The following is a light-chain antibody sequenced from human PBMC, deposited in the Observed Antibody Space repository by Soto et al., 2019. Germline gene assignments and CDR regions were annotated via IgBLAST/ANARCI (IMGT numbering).Light chain of an antibody. J-gene: IGLJ1*01. CDR2: EVN. Sequence: QSLPTQPASLSGPRGQSSRISCTRTTSHIGAYDYVSWFQQNPGKAPELMISEVNSRPSGVSNRFSGSKSGNTAYLTISGLQVEDEAEYFCLSFTTTSTHVFGTGTKVTAL. V-gene: IGLV2-14*01. CDR3: LSFTTTSTHV. CDR1: TSHIGAYDY.